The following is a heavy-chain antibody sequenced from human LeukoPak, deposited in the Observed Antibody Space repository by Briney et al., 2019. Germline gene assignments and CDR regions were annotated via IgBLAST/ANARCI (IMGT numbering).Heavy chain of an antibody. J-gene: IGHJ4*01. V-gene: IGHV3-74*01. CDR1: GFTFSSYW. CDR3: ARGKSGSYGLEDY. Sequence: GGSLRLSCAASGFTFSSYWMHWVRQAPGKGLVWVSRINGDGNIINYADSVRGRFTISRGNAKNTLYLQMNSLRAEDTAVYHCARGKSGSYGLEDYLGHGTLVTVSS. D-gene: IGHD1-26*01. CDR2: INGDGNII.